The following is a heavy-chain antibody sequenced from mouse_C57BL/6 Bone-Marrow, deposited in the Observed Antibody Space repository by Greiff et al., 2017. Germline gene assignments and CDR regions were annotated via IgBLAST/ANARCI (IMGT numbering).Heavy chain of an antibody. CDR1: GYTFTSYW. J-gene: IGHJ2*01. Sequence: VQLQQPGAELVKPGASVKMSCKASGYTFTSYWITWVKQRPGQGLEWIGEIDPSDSYTNYNQKFKGKSTLTVDKSSSTAYMQLSSLTSEDSAVYYCARERGFITTVVVPFDYWGQGTTLTVSS. D-gene: IGHD1-1*01. CDR3: ARERGFITTVVVPFDY. V-gene: IGHV1-69*01. CDR2: IDPSDSYT.